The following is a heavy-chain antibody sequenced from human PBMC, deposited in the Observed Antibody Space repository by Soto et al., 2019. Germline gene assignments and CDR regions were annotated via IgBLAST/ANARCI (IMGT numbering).Heavy chain of an antibody. D-gene: IGHD2-8*02. CDR3: ARIYCAGGNCYRRGGFYYGMDV. CDR2: IYWDDDK. Sequence: QITLKESGPALVQPTQTLTLTCSFSGFSLTTGGMGVGWIRQPPGKALEWLALIYWDDDKGYSPSLKSRLTINKDTSKNQVVLTMTKMDPVDTATYYCARIYCAGGNCYRRGGFYYGMDVWGQGTTVTVSS. CDR1: GFSLTTGGMG. J-gene: IGHJ6*02. V-gene: IGHV2-5*02.